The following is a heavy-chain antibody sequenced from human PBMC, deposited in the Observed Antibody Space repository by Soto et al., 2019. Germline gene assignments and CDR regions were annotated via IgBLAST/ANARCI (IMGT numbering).Heavy chain of an antibody. V-gene: IGHV3-74*01. D-gene: IGHD2-2*01. J-gene: IGHJ3*02. Sequence: WGSLRVSCGASGVTISNYPMSCVRQTPGKGLVWVSRINNGGSITTYADSVKGRFTISRDNAKSTLYLQMNSLRAEDTAVYYCASELTAAPAAFDIWGQGTMVTVSS. CDR2: INNGGSIT. CDR1: GVTISNYP. CDR3: ASELTAAPAAFDI.